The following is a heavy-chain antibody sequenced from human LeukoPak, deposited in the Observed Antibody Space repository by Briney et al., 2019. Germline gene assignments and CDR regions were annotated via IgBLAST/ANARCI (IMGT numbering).Heavy chain of an antibody. Sequence: SETLSLTCTVSGGSISSYYWSWIRQPPGKGLEWIGYIYYSGSTNYNPSLKSRVTISVDTSKNQFSLKLSSVTAADTAVYYCAGLHNTAMDGPVAFDIWGQGTMVTVSS. V-gene: IGHV4-59*08. J-gene: IGHJ3*02. CDR1: GGSISSYY. D-gene: IGHD5-18*01. CDR2: IYYSGST. CDR3: AGLHNTAMDGPVAFDI.